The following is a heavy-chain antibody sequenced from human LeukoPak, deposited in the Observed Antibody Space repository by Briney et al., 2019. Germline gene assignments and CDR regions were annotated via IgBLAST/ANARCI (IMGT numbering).Heavy chain of an antibody. Sequence: SVKVSCKASGYTFTSYGISWVRQAPGQGLEWMGGIIPIFGTANYAQKFQGRVTITADESTSTAYMELSSLRSEDTAVYYCASRGYSSSWYLHHWGQGTLVTVSS. CDR3: ASRGYSSSWYLHH. D-gene: IGHD6-13*01. V-gene: IGHV1-69*13. CDR1: GYTFTSYG. CDR2: IIPIFGTA. J-gene: IGHJ4*02.